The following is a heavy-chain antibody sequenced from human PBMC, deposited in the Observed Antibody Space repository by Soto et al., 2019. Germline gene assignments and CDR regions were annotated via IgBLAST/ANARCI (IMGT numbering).Heavy chain of an antibody. CDR1: GGSISSGSYY. CDR3: ARHHGSIVVVTAKFWFDA. CDR2: INYSGNS. J-gene: IGHJ5*02. Sequence: QLQLQESGPGLVKPSETLSLTCTVSGGSISSGSYYWGWIRQPPGKGLEWIGSINYSGNSYYNPSLTSRVTISVDTSKNQFSLKLSSVTAADTAVYYCARHHGSIVVVTAKFWFDAWGQGTLVTVSS. V-gene: IGHV4-39*01. D-gene: IGHD2-21*02.